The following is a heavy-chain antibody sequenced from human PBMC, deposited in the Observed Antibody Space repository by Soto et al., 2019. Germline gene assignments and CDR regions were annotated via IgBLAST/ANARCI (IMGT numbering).Heavy chain of an antibody. Sequence: QVQLQESGPGLVKPSETLSLTCTVSGGSISSYYWSWIRQPPGKGLEWIGYIYYSGGTNYNPSLKSRVTISVDTSKNQFSLKLSSVTAADTAVYYCARGYSGYVWATFDYWGQGTLVTVSS. V-gene: IGHV4-59*01. D-gene: IGHD5-12*01. CDR3: ARGYSGYVWATFDY. J-gene: IGHJ4*02. CDR1: GGSISSYY. CDR2: IYYSGGT.